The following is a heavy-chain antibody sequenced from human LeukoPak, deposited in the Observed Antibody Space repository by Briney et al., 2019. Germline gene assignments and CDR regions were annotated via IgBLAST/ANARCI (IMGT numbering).Heavy chain of an antibody. J-gene: IGHJ4*02. CDR2: IYYSGST. D-gene: IGHD4-23*01. CDR3: AREYGGDYFDY. Sequence: PSETLSLTCTVSGGSVSSDNYYWSWIRQPPGKGLEWIGYIYYSGSTNYNPSLKSRVTISVDTSKNQFSLKLSSVTAADTAVYYCAREYGGDYFDYWGQGTLVTVSS. CDR1: GGSVSSDNYY. V-gene: IGHV4-61*01.